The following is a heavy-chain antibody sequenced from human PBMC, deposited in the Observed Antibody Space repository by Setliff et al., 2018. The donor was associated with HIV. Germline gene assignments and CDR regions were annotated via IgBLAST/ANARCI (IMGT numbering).Heavy chain of an antibody. V-gene: IGHV3-23*01. CDR1: GFTFSSYA. Sequence: GGSLRLSCAASGFTFSSYAMSWVRQTPEKGLEWVSIITSGGSTYYADSAKGRFIISRDNSQNTLYLQMSSLRVDDTAVYYCVKEAYSNTWNYYYYYIDVWGKGTTVTVSS. D-gene: IGHD6-13*01. CDR2: ITSGGST. J-gene: IGHJ6*03. CDR3: VKEAYSNTWNYYYYYIDV.